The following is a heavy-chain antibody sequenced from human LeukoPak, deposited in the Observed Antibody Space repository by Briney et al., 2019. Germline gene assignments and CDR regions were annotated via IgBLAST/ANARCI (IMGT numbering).Heavy chain of an antibody. Sequence: PGGSLRLSCAASGFTFSSAWMSWVRQVPGKGLEWVGRIRRKSDGGTTDSAAPVKGRFTISRDDSKNTLYLQMNSLKTEDTAVYYCTTQTPHYGDYIDYWGQGTLVTVSS. V-gene: IGHV3-15*01. J-gene: IGHJ4*02. D-gene: IGHD4-17*01. CDR2: IRRKSDGGTT. CDR1: GFTFSSAW. CDR3: TTQTPHYGDYIDY.